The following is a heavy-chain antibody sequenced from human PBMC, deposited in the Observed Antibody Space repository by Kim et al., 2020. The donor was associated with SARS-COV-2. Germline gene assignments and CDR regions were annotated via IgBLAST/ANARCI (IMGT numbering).Heavy chain of an antibody. CDR1: GGSISSSSYY. CDR2: IYYSGST. CDR3: ARQEGIAVD. D-gene: IGHD6-19*01. J-gene: IGHJ4*02. V-gene: IGHV4-39*01. Sequence: SETLSLTCTVSGGSISSSSYYWGWIRQPPGKGLEGIGSIYYSGSTYYNPSLKSRVTISVATSKNQFSLKLRSVTAADTAVYYCARQEGIAVDWGQGTLVTVSS.